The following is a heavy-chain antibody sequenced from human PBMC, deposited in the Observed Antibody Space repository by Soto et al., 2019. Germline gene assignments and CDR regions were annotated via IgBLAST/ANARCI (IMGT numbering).Heavy chain of an antibody. CDR2: IYWDDDD. Sequence: QITLKESGPTVVRPTQTLTLTCTFSGFSLTKIGVGVGWIRQPPGKAPEWLALIYWDDDDFYSPSLQSRLTITKDTSKDQVYLTMSNMDPVDTATYYCVHRLVAHCRGACSLSDSWGQATLVTVSS. CDR1: GFSLTKIGVG. CDR3: VHRLVAHCRGACSLSDS. D-gene: IGHD2-21*02. V-gene: IGHV2-5*02. J-gene: IGHJ4*02.